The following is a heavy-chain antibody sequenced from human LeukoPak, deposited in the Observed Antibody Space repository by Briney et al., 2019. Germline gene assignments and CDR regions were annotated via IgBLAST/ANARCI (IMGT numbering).Heavy chain of an antibody. J-gene: IGHJ4*02. V-gene: IGHV4-34*01. Sequence: SETLSLTXAVYGGSFSGYYWSWIRQPPGKGLEWIGEINHSGSTNYNPSLKSRVTISVDTSKNQFSLKLSSLTAADTAVYYCARSGRELLLVGRVVLYYFDYWGQGTLVTVSS. CDR3: ARSGRELLLVGRVVLYYFDY. CDR2: INHSGST. D-gene: IGHD1-26*01. CDR1: GGSFSGYY.